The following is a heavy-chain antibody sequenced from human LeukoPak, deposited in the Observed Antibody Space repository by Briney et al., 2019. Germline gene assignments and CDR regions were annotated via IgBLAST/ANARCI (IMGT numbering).Heavy chain of an antibody. J-gene: IGHJ5*02. Sequence: SQTLSLTCAVSGGSISSGGYSWSWIRQPPGKGLEWIGYIYHSGSTYYNPSLKSRVTISVDRSRNQFSLKLSSVTAADTAVYYWARGAMARREGWFDPWGQGTLVTVSS. CDR2: IYHSGST. CDR3: ARGAMARREGWFDP. CDR1: GGSISSGGYS. V-gene: IGHV4-30-2*01. D-gene: IGHD2-2*01.